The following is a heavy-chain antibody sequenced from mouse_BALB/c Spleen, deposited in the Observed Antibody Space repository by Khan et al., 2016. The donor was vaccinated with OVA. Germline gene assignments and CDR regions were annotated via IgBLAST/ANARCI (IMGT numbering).Heavy chain of an antibody. CDR2: IWAGGST. CDR1: GFSLTSYG. Sequence: VQCQESGPGLVAPSQSLSITCTVSGFSLTSYGVHWVRQPPGKGLEWLGVIWAGGSTTYNSAFMSRLSISKYNSKSQVFLKINSLQTDDTSMYHCARLEDIWGQGTTLTVSS. V-gene: IGHV2-9*02. CDR3: ARLEDI. D-gene: IGHD1-3*01. J-gene: IGHJ2*01.